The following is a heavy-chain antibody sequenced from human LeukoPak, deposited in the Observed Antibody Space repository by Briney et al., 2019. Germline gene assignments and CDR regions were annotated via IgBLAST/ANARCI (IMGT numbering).Heavy chain of an antibody. CDR3: ARGGYCSSTSCCGDFDY. J-gene: IGHJ4*02. CDR1: GGSFSGYY. V-gene: IGHV4-34*01. D-gene: IGHD2-2*01. CDR2: INHSGST. Sequence: SETLSLTCAVYGGSFSGYYWSWIRQPPGKGLEWIGEINHSGSTNYNPSLKSRVTISVDTSKNQFSLKLSSVTAADTAVYYCARGGYCSSTSCCGDFDYWGQGTLVTVSS.